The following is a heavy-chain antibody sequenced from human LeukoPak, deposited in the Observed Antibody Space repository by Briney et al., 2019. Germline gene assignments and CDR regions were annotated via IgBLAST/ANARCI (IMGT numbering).Heavy chain of an antibody. CDR2: INPSGGST. CDR1: GYTFTGYY. J-gene: IGHJ4*02. CDR3: ARGGGVYSGSWWRGDY. V-gene: IGHV1-46*01. Sequence: ASVKVSCKASGYTFTGYYMHWVRQAPGQGLEWMGIINPSGGSTSYAQKFQGRVTMTRDTSTSTVYMELSSLRSEDTAVYYCARGGGVYSGSWWRGDYWGQGTLVTVSS. D-gene: IGHD1-26*01.